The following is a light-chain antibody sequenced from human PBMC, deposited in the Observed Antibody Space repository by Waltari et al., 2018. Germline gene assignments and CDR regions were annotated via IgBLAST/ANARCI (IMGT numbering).Light chain of an antibody. Sequence: QSVLTQPPSVSGAPGQRVTISCTGSSSNIGSHHDVHFYQQLPGTAPKLLIYGNNNRPSGVPDRFSGSKSGTSASLAITGLQAGDEADYYCQSYDSSLSARVFGGGTKLTVL. CDR2: GNN. CDR1: SSNIGSHHD. CDR3: QSYDSSLSARV. J-gene: IGLJ3*02. V-gene: IGLV1-40*01.